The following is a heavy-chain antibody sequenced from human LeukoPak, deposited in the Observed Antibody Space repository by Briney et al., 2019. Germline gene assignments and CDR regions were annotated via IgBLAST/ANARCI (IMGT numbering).Heavy chain of an antibody. D-gene: IGHD3-10*01. CDR2: INSDGSST. CDR1: GFTFSSYW. J-gene: IGHJ4*02. Sequence: GGSLRLSCAASGFTFSSYWMHWVRQAPGKGLVGVSRINSDGSSTSYADSVKGRFTISRDNAKNTLYLQMNSLRAEDTAVYYCARDPGYGSGSHPFDYWGQGTLVTVSS. CDR3: ARDPGYGSGSHPFDY. V-gene: IGHV3-74*01.